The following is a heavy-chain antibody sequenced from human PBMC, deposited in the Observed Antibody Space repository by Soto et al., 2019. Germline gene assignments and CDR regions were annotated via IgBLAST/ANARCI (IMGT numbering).Heavy chain of an antibody. CDR1: GFTFNNYA. Sequence: EVQLLESGGNLVQPGGSLRLSCAASGFTFNNYAMNWVRQAQGKGLEWVAALTGNGGSTYYADSVKGRFTISRDNSKNTLNLQMTSLSAEDSALYFYAKGGAFYVGQFNMWGQGTMVTVSS. V-gene: IGHV3-23*01. CDR2: LTGNGGST. CDR3: AKGGAFYVGQFNM. D-gene: IGHD3-16*01. J-gene: IGHJ3*02.